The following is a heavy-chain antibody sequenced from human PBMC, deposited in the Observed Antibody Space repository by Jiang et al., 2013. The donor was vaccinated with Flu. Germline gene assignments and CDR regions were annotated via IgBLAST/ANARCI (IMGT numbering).Heavy chain of an antibody. CDR2: ISAYNGNT. CDR1: GYTFTSYG. D-gene: IGHD3-16*01. Sequence: PGASVKVSCKASGYTFTSYGISWVRQAPGQGLEWMGWISAYNGNTNYAQKLQGRVTMTTDTSTSTAYMELRSLRSDDTAVYYCARSSRHYDYGDGFDPWGQGTLVTVSS. CDR3: ARSSRHYDYGDGFDP. V-gene: IGHV1-18*01. J-gene: IGHJ5*02.